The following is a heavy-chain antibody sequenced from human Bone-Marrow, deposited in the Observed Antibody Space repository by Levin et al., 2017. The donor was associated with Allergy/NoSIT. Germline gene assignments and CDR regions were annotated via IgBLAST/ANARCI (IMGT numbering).Heavy chain of an antibody. D-gene: IGHD5-12*01. CDR1: GYSFISYW. CDR3: ARHGGGGYFDTSGYYYDY. Sequence: GESLKISCKGSGYSFISYWIGWVRQMPGKGLEWVGIIYHGDSNIRYSPSFQGQVTISADKSINTAYLQWSSLKASDTGMYYCARHGGGGYFDTSGYYYDYWGQGTLVTVSS. V-gene: IGHV5-51*01. J-gene: IGHJ4*02. CDR2: IYHGDSNI.